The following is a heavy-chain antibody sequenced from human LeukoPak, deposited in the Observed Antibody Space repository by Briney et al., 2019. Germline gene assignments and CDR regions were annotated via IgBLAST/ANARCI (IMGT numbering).Heavy chain of an antibody. Sequence: GGSLRLSCAASGFTFSDQFMDWARQAPGKGLEWVGRSRNKAHSYATDYAESVKGRFTISRDDSKNSLYLQMNSLKTEDTAVYYCVAGYYRGTVCYGMDVWGQGTTVTVSS. CDR1: GFTFSDQF. J-gene: IGHJ6*02. D-gene: IGHD3-9*01. CDR3: VAGYYRGTVCYGMDV. CDR2: SRNKAHSYAT. V-gene: IGHV3-72*01.